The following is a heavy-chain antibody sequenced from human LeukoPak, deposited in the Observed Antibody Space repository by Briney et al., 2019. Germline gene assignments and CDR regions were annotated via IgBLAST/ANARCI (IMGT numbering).Heavy chain of an antibody. CDR2: ISFDGSTK. CDR3: ARGTVTAPDY. V-gene: IGHV3-30*03. CDR1: GFIFSNYG. Sequence: PGGSLRLSCAASGFIFSNYGMHWVRQAPGKGLEWVAVISFDGSTKYYTDSVKGRFTISRDNSKNTLYLQMNRLRPEDTAVYYCARGTVTAPDYWGQGTLVTVSS. D-gene: IGHD2-21*02. J-gene: IGHJ4*02.